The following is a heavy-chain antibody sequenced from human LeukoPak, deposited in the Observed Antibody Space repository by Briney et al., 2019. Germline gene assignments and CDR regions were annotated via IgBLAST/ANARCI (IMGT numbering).Heavy chain of an antibody. CDR3: SREDYFGSGSPAY. V-gene: IGHV3-7*01. CDR1: GFTFSTYW. D-gene: IGHD3-10*01. CDR2: IKQDGSEK. J-gene: IGHJ4*02. Sequence: GGSLRLSCAASGFTFSTYWMSWVRQAPGKGLEWVANIKQDGSEKHYVDSVKGRFTISRDNTNNSLLLQMDSLRAEDTAFYYCSREDYFGSGSPAYWGQGTLVTVSS.